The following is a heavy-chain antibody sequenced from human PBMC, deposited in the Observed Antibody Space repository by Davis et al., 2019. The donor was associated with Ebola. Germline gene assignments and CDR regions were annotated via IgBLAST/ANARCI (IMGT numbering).Heavy chain of an antibody. CDR3: ARGQESSYTVKWARFDS. Sequence: SETLSLTCNVSGASISSGYFSWSWVRQPAGKGLEWIGRIYGGGSTTYNPSLDSRVTMSVDRSKNQFSLKLTSVTAADTAVYFCARGQESSYTVKWARFDSWGQGILVTVSS. J-gene: IGHJ4*02. V-gene: IGHV4-61*02. CDR2: IYGGGST. D-gene: IGHD1-26*01. CDR1: GASISSGYFS.